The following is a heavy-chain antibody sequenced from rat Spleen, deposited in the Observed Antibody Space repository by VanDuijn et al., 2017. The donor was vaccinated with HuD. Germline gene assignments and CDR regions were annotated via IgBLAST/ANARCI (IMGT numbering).Heavy chain of an antibody. CDR3: ASHFDGSYYSPFDY. Sequence: EVQLVESGGGLVQPGRSMKLSCAASGLSFSNYDMAWVRQAPKKGLEWVATISYEGSRNSYGDSVKGRFTISRDNAKSTLYLQMNSLRSEDTATYYCASHFDGSYYSPFDYWGQGVMVTVSS. CDR2: ISYEGSRN. J-gene: IGHJ2*01. CDR1: GLSFSNYD. D-gene: IGHD1-12*02. V-gene: IGHV5-22*01.